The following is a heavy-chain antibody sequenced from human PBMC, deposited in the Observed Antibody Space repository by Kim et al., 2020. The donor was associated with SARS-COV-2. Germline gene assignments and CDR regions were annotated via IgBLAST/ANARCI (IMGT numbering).Heavy chain of an antibody. CDR1: GFTFSSYG. V-gene: IGHV3-30*18. D-gene: IGHD4-17*01. Sequence: GGSLRLSCAASGFTFSSYGMHWVRQAPGKGLEWVAVISYDGSNKYYADSVKGRFTISRDNSKNTLYLQMNSLRAEDTAVYYCAKGQSYGTTEIEYFQHWGQGTLVTVSS. J-gene: IGHJ1*01. CDR2: ISYDGSNK. CDR3: AKGQSYGTTEIEYFQH.